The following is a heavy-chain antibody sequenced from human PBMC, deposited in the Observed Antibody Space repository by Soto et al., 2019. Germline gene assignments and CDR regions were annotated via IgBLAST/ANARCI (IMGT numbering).Heavy chain of an antibody. CDR1: GFTFSSYA. D-gene: IGHD6-19*01. V-gene: IGHV3-23*01. CDR2: ISGSGGNT. CDR3: AKDSRSYSSGLNWFDP. J-gene: IGHJ5*02. Sequence: LRLSCAACGFTFSSYAMTWVRQAPGKGLKWVSAISGSGGNTNYADPVKGRFTISRHNSKNTLYLQINSLRAEDTAIYYCAKDSRSYSSGLNWFDPWGQGTLVTVSS.